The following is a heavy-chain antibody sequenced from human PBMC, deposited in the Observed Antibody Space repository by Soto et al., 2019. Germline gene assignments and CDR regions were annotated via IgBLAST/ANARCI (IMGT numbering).Heavy chain of an antibody. Sequence: QLQLQESGPGLVKPSETLSLTCTVSGGSISSSSYYWGWIRQPPGKGLEWIGSIYYSGSTYYNPSLKSRVTISVDTSKNQFSLKLSSVTAADTAVYYCARHTTSSSWFGEVGFDYWGQGTLVTVSS. V-gene: IGHV4-39*01. D-gene: IGHD6-13*01. CDR1: GGSISSSSYY. J-gene: IGHJ4*02. CDR3: ARHTTSSSWFGEVGFDY. CDR2: IYYSGST.